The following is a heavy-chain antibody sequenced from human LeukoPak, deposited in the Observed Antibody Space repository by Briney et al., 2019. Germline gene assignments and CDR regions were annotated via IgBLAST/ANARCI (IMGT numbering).Heavy chain of an antibody. D-gene: IGHD2-2*01. Sequence: PGGSLRLSCAVSRFTFSNYWMSWVRQAPGKGLEWVANIKQDGSEKYYVDSVKGRFTISRDNAKNSLYLQMNSLRAEDRAVYYCARDRCSTSCFIDYWGQGTLVTVSS. CDR2: IKQDGSEK. CDR3: ARDRCSTSCFIDY. CDR1: RFTFSNYW. J-gene: IGHJ4*02. V-gene: IGHV3-7*04.